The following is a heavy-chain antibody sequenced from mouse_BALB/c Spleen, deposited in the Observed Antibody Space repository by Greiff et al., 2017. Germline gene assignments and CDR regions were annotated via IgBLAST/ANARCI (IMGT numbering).Heavy chain of an antibody. CDR3: ARQMVTYFDY. D-gene: IGHD2-1*01. Sequence: EVHLVESGGGLVKPGGSLKLSCAASGFAFSSYDMSWVRQTPEKRLEWVAYISSGGGSTYYPDTVKGRFTISRDNAKNTLYLQMSSLKSEDTAMYYCARQMVTYFDYWGQGTTLTVSS. V-gene: IGHV5-12-1*01. J-gene: IGHJ2*01. CDR2: ISSGGGST. CDR1: GFAFSSYD.